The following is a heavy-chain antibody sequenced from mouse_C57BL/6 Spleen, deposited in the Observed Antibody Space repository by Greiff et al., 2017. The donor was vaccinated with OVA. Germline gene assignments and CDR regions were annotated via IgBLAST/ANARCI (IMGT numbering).Heavy chain of an antibody. V-gene: IGHV1-50*01. D-gene: IGHD3-3*01. Sequence: QVHVKQPGAELVKPGASVKLSCKASGYTFTSYWMQWVKQRPGQGLEWIGEIDPSDSYTNYNQKFKGKATLTVDTSSSTAYMQLSSLTSEDSAVYYCARGGHDYWGQGTTLTVSS. CDR2: IDPSDSYT. CDR3: ARGGHDY. J-gene: IGHJ2*01. CDR1: GYTFTSYW.